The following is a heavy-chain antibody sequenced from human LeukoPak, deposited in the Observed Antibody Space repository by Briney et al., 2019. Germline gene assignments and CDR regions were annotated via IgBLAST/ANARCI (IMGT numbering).Heavy chain of an antibody. V-gene: IGHV3-30-3*01. CDR1: GFTFSSYA. Sequence: PGGSLRLSCAASGFTFSSYAMHWVRQAPGKGLEWVAVISYDGSNKYYADSVKGRFTISRDNSKNTLYLQMNTLRAEDTAVYYCARDNMVRGVIIYYYYGMDVWGKGTTVTVSS. CDR3: ARDNMVRGVIIYYYYGMDV. J-gene: IGHJ6*04. CDR2: ISYDGSNK. D-gene: IGHD3-10*01.